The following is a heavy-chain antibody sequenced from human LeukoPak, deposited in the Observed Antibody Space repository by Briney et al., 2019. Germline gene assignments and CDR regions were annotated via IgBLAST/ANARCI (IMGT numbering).Heavy chain of an antibody. CDR3: AREVGYYGMDV. V-gene: IGHV1-46*01. CDR2: INPSGGST. Sequence: GASVKASCKASGYTFTSYYMHWVRQAPGQGLEWMGIINPSGGSTGYAQKFQGRVTMTRDTSTSTVYMELSSLRSEDTAVYYCAREVGYYGMDVWGKETTVTVSS. CDR1: GYTFTSYY. J-gene: IGHJ6*04.